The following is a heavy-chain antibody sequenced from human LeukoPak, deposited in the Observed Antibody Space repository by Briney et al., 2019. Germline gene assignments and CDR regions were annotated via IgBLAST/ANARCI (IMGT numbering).Heavy chain of an antibody. CDR3: AKDGTYDILTGYYD. D-gene: IGHD3-9*01. Sequence: PGGSLRLSCAASGFTFSSYAMSWVRQAPGKGLEWVSAISGSGGSTYYADSVKGRFTISRDNSKNTLYLQMHSLRADDTAVYYCAKDGTYDILTGYYDWGQGTLVTVSS. CDR2: ISGSGGST. J-gene: IGHJ4*02. CDR1: GFTFSSYA. V-gene: IGHV3-23*01.